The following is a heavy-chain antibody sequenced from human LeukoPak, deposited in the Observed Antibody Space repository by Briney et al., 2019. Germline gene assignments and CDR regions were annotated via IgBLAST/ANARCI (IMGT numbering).Heavy chain of an antibody. CDR3: ARDRCSSTSCYNTPNWFDP. CDR1: GFTFSSYW. J-gene: IGHJ5*02. V-gene: IGHV3-20*01. D-gene: IGHD2-2*02. Sequence: GGSLRLSCAASGFTFSSYWMSWVRQAPGKGLEWVSGINWNGGSRGHADSVKGRFTISRDNAKNSVYLQMNSLRSEDTAFYHCARDRCSSTSCYNTPNWFDPWGQGTLVTVSS. CDR2: INWNGGSR.